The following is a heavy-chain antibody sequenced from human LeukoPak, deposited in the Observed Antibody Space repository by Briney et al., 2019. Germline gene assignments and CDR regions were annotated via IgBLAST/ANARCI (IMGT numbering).Heavy chain of an antibody. CDR2: IYYSGST. J-gene: IGHJ6*03. V-gene: IGHV4-59*01. D-gene: IGHD1-26*01. Sequence: PSETLSLTCTVSGGSISSYYWSWIRQPPGKGLEWIGYIYYSGSTNYNPSLKSRVTISVDTSKNQFSLKLSSVTAADTAVYYCARRGRSSYYYYYYMDVWGKGTTVTVSS. CDR1: GGSISSYY. CDR3: ARRGRSSYYYYYYMDV.